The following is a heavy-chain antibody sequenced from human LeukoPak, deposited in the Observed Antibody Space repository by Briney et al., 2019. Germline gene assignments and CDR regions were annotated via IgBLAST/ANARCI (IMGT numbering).Heavy chain of an antibody. CDR3: AKVGYKKYQLLPLGRY. CDR2: IRYDGSNK. V-gene: IGHV3-30*02. CDR1: GFTFSSYG. J-gene: IGHJ4*02. Sequence: GGSLRLSCAASGFTFSSYGMHWVRQAPGKGLEWVAFIRYDGSNKYYADSVKGRFTISRDNSKNTLYLQMNSLRAEDTAVYYCAKVGYKKYQLLPLGRYWGQGTLVTVSS. D-gene: IGHD2-2*01.